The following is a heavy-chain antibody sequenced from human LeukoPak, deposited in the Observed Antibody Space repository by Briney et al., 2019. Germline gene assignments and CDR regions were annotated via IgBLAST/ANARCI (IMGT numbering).Heavy chain of an antibody. CDR3: ARWDDYGDYVVDY. Sequence: ASVKVSCKASGGTFSSYAISWVRQAPGQGLEWMGIINPSGGSTSYAQKFQGRVTMTRDTSTSTVYMELSSLRSEDTAVYYCARWDDYGDYVVDYWGQGTLVTVSS. D-gene: IGHD4-17*01. CDR2: INPSGGST. J-gene: IGHJ4*02. CDR1: GGTFSSYA. V-gene: IGHV1-46*01.